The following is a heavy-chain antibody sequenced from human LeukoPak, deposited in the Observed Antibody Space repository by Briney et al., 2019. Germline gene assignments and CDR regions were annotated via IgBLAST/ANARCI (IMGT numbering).Heavy chain of an antibody. CDR2: IYYSGST. Sequence: NPSETLSLTCTVSGGSISSSSYYWGWIRQPPGKGLEWIGSIYYSGSTYYNPSLKSRVTISVDTSKNQFSLKLSSVTAADTAVYYCARLHPYYDFWSGYDTAMVIFDYWGQGTLVTVSS. D-gene: IGHD3-3*01. CDR3: ARLHPYYDFWSGYDTAMVIFDY. V-gene: IGHV4-39*01. J-gene: IGHJ4*02. CDR1: GGSISSSSYY.